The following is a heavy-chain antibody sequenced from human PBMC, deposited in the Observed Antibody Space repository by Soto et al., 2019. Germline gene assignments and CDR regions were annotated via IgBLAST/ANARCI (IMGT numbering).Heavy chain of an antibody. V-gene: IGHV3-21*01. Sequence: GGSLRLSCAASGFTFGSYSMNWVRQAPGKGLEWVSSISRTSNYIYYTDSVKGRFTISRDNAKNSIYLQMNSLRAEDTATYYCASGVFGLVSPVIGGYWGQGTLVTVSS. J-gene: IGHJ4*02. CDR3: ASGVFGLVSPVIGGY. CDR2: ISRTSNYI. D-gene: IGHD3-3*01. CDR1: GFTFGSYS.